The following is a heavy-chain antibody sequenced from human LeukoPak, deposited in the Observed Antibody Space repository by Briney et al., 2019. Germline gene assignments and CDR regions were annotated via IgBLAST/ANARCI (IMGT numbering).Heavy chain of an antibody. J-gene: IGHJ4*02. CDR3: ARDGGWAFDY. CDR1: GGSISSYS. Sequence: NPSETLSLTCTVSGGSISSYSWSWIRQPPGKGLEWIAYIYYSGSTNYNPSLKSRVTLSVDTSKNQFSLKLSSVTAADTAVYYCARDGGWAFDYWGQGTLVTVSS. D-gene: IGHD6-19*01. V-gene: IGHV4-59*01. CDR2: IYYSGST.